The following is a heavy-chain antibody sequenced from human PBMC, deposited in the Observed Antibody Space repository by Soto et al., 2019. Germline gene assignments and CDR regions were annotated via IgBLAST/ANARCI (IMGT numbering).Heavy chain of an antibody. J-gene: IGHJ6*02. Sequence: EVQLLESGGGLIQPRGSLRLSCAASIFTIDSYAMSWVRQAPGKGLEWVSSISGSGSSTYYADSVKGRVTISKDNSRNRLFLQMNSLRAGDTAVYYCAISTRWGYYGMDVWGQGTKVTVSS. CDR3: AISTRWGYYGMDV. D-gene: IGHD2-2*01. V-gene: IGHV3-23*01. CDR1: IFTIDSYA. CDR2: ISGSGSST.